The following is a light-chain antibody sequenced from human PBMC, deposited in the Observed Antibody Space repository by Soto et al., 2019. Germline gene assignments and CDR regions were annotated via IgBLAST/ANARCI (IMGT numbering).Light chain of an antibody. J-gene: IGKJ2*02. V-gene: IGKV1-39*01. CDR1: QSISSY. CDR2: AAS. CDR3: QQSYSTPWWT. Sequence: DIQMTQSPSSLSASVGDRVTITCRASQSISSYLNWYQQKPGKAPKLLIYAASSLKSGVPSRFSGSGSGTDFTLTISSLQPEDFATYYCQQSYSTPWWTFGQGTKLEIK.